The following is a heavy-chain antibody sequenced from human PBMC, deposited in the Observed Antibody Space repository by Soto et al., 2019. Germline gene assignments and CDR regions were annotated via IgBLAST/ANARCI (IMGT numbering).Heavy chain of an antibody. J-gene: IGHJ4*02. D-gene: IGHD3-16*02. CDR1: GGTFSSYT. CDR2: IIPILGIA. Sequence: QVQLVQSGAEVKKPGSSVKVSCKASGGTFSSYTISWVRQAPGQGLEWLGRIIPILGIANYAQKFQGRVTITADKSTSTAYMELSSLRSEDTAVYYCAGHMITFGGVVDWGQGTLVTVSS. V-gene: IGHV1-69*02. CDR3: AGHMITFGGVVD.